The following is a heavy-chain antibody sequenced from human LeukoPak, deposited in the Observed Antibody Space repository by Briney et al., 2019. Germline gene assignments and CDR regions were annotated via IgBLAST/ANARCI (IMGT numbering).Heavy chain of an antibody. D-gene: IGHD6-19*01. CDR2: IYYSGST. CDR3: ARDSSGWYRWFDP. Sequence: SETLSLTCTVSGASISNYYWSWIRQPPGKGLEWIGYIYYSGSTNYNPSLKSRVTISVDTSKNQFSLKLSSVTAADTAVYYCARDSSGWYRWFDPWGQGTLVTVSS. J-gene: IGHJ5*02. V-gene: IGHV4-59*01. CDR1: GASISNYY.